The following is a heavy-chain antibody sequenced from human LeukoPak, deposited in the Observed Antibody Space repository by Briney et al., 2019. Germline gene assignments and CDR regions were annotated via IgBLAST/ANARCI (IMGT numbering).Heavy chain of an antibody. CDR3: ARGEVGSWYDYFQH. V-gene: IGHV1-2*02. J-gene: IGHJ1*01. Sequence: ASVKVSCEASGYTFTGYYMHWVRQAPGQGLEWMGWINPNSGDTKYAQKFQGGVTMTRDTSISTGDMELSRLRSDDTAVYYCARGEVGSWYDYFQHWGQGSLVTVSS. CDR1: GYTFTGYY. D-gene: IGHD6-13*01. CDR2: INPNSGDT.